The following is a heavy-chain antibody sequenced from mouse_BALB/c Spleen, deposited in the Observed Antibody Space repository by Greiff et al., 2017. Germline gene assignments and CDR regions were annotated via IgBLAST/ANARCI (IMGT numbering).Heavy chain of an antibody. CDR3: AREGTSYYFDY. CDR1: GYTFTSYT. J-gene: IGHJ2*01. D-gene: IGHD3-3*01. Sequence: VQLQESAAELARPGASVKMSCKASGYTFTSYTMHWVKQRPGQGLEWIGYINPSSGYTEYNQKFKDKTTLTADKSSSTAYMQLSSLTSEDSAVYYCAREGTSYYFDYWGQGTTLTVSS. CDR2: INPSSGYT. V-gene: IGHV1-4*02.